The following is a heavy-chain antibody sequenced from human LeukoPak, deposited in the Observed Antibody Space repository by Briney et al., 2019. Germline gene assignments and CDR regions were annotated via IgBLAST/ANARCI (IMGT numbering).Heavy chain of an antibody. Sequence: ASVKVSCKASGYTFTSYAMHWVRQAPGQRLEWMGWINAGNGNTKYSQKFQGRVTITRDTSASTAYMELSSLRSDDTAVYYCAREGGQWPRSFDYWGQGTLVTVSS. V-gene: IGHV1-3*01. CDR1: GYTFTSYA. CDR2: INAGNGNT. J-gene: IGHJ4*02. D-gene: IGHD6-19*01. CDR3: AREGGQWPRSFDY.